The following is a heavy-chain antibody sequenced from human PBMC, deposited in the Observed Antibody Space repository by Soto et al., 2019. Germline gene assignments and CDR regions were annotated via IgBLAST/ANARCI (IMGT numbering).Heavy chain of an antibody. V-gene: IGHV1-3*01. CDR2: INAGSGDT. D-gene: IGHD3-10*01. CDR1: GYSFKTYS. J-gene: IGHJ5*02. CDR3: ARNRLLWYEDFDP. Sequence: QVQLVQSGAEVKKPGASVKVSCEASGYSFKTYSIHWVRQAPGQRLEWMGSINAGSGDTKYSPHFQGRVTITRDTTATTAYMEMRSLRSEDTAVYYCARNRLLWYEDFDPWGQGTLVIVSS.